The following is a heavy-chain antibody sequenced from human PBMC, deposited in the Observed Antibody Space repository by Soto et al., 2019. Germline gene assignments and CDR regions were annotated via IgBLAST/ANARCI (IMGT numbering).Heavy chain of an antibody. CDR3: ARGVDAGTDY. CDR1: GYTFTSYG. Sequence: ASVKVSCKASGYTFTSYGISCVRQATGQGLEWMGWMSTASGQAVPAEEFQGRLTLTRDISTTTAYMELSSLRIDDTAVYYCARGVDAGTDYWGQGTLVTVSS. V-gene: IGHV1-8*02. J-gene: IGHJ4*02. D-gene: IGHD1-1*01. CDR2: MSTASGQA.